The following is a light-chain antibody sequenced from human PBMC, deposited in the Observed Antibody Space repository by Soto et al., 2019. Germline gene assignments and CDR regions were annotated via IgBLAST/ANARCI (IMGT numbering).Light chain of an antibody. V-gene: IGKV3-11*01. J-gene: IGKJ4*01. CDR2: DAS. Sequence: EIVLTQSPATLSLSPGERATLSCRASQSVSSYLAWYQQKPGQAPRLLIYDASNRATGIPARFSGSGSGTDFTLTISSQAPEDFAVYYCQQRRNWPPVTFGGGTKVEIK. CDR3: QQRRNWPPVT. CDR1: QSVSSY.